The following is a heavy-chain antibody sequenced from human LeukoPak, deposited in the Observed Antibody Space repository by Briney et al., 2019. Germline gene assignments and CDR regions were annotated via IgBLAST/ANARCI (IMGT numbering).Heavy chain of an antibody. CDR2: ISLSSDTI. V-gene: IGHV3-48*02. J-gene: IGHJ4*02. CDR1: GPTITTYS. Sequence: GGSLRLSCEASGPTITTYSMSWVRQAPGKGLEWVSSISLSSDTIYYADSVKGRFTISRDNAKNSLYLQMNSLRDEDTAVYYCARQDVGLDYWGQGTLVTVSS. D-gene: IGHD1-26*01. CDR3: ARQDVGLDY.